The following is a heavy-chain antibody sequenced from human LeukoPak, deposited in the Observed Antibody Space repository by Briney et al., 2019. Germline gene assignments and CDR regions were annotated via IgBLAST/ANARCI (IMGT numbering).Heavy chain of an antibody. J-gene: IGHJ6*03. CDR3: AKEGFYCSGGSCYSFYYYYMDV. D-gene: IGHD2-15*01. Sequence: SETLSLTCTVSGGSISSGHYYWSWIRQPAGKGLEWIGRIYTRGSTNYNPSLKSRITISVDTSKNQFSLELSSVTAADTAVYYCAKEGFYCSGGSCYSFYYYYMDVWGKGTTVTVSS. CDR2: IYTRGST. V-gene: IGHV4-61*02. CDR1: GGSISSGHYY.